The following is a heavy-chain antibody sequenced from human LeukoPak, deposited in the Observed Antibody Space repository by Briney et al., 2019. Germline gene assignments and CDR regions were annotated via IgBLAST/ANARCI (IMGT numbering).Heavy chain of an antibody. CDR3: ARAPGTTFDY. CDR2: INHSWST. J-gene: IGHJ4*01. CDR1: DYSISSGFY. V-gene: IGHV4-38-2*02. D-gene: IGHD4-17*01. Sequence: SETLSLTCTVSDYSISSGFYWAWIRQSPGKGLEWIVSINHSWSTYYNPSLKSRVTISVDTSKNQFSLKLTSVTAADTAVYYCARAPGTTFDYWGHGNMVTVSS.